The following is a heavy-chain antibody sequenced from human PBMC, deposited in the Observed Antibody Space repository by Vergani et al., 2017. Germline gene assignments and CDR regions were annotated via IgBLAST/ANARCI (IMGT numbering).Heavy chain of an antibody. Sequence: QVQLQESGPGLVKPSQTLSLTCTVSGGSISSGGYYWSWIRQHPGKGLEWIGYIYYMGSTYYNPSLKSRVTISVDTSRNQFSLKLSSVTAADTAVYYCARESPHIAAAGTGNYYYGMDVWGQGTTVTVSS. V-gene: IGHV4-31*03. J-gene: IGHJ6*02. CDR1: GGSISSGGYY. CDR3: ARESPHIAAAGTGNYYYGMDV. CDR2: IYYMGST. D-gene: IGHD6-13*01.